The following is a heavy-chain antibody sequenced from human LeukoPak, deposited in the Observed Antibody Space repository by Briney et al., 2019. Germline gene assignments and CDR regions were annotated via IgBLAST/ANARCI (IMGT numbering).Heavy chain of an antibody. D-gene: IGHD3-22*01. J-gene: IGHJ4*02. CDR3: ARTGSSGYYYITI. CDR1: GGSISSSNW. Sequence: PSGTLSLTCAVSGGSISSSNWWSWVRQPPGKGLEWIGEIYHSGSTYYNPSLKSRVTISIDRSKNQFSLKLSSVTAADTAVYYCARTGSSGYYYITIWGQGTLVTVSS. V-gene: IGHV4-4*02. CDR2: IYHSGST.